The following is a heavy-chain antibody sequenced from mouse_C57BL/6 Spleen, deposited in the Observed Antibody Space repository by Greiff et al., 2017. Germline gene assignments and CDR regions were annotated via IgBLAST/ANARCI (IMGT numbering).Heavy chain of an antibody. J-gene: IGHJ4*01. CDR3: ANHGSSYVGYAMDY. CDR2: IWGDGST. V-gene: IGHV2-3*01. D-gene: IGHD1-1*01. CDR1: GFSLTSYG. Sequence: VKLVESGPGLVAPSQSLSITCTVSGFSLTSYGVSWVRQPPGKGLEWLGVIWGDGSTNYHSALISSLSISKDNSKSQVFLNLNSLQTDDTATYYCANHGSSYVGYAMDYWGQGTSVTVSS.